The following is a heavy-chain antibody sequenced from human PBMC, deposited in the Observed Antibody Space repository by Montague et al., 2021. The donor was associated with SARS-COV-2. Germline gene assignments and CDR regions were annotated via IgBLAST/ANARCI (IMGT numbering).Heavy chain of an antibody. V-gene: IGHV4-30-2*01. J-gene: IGHJ5*02. Sequence: TLSLTCSLSGGSISSGGFSWSWIRQPPGKGLEWIGYIFHTGTPYYSPSLKSRVTISIDTSKNQFSLNLDSVTAADTAVYYCARLRVAPNGGWNWFDPWGQGILVTVSS. CDR1: GGSISSGGFS. CDR2: IFHTGTP. CDR3: ARLRVAPNGGWNWFDP. D-gene: IGHD6-19*01.